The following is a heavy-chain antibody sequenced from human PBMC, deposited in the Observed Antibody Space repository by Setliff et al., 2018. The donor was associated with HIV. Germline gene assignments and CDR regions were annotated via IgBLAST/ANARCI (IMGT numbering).Heavy chain of an antibody. CDR2: FYPGTGGT. J-gene: IGHJ4*02. D-gene: IGHD3-16*01. CDR3: ARAAPGGGTDSFGY. CDR1: GYTFNDFV. Sequence: ASVKVSCKTSGYTFNDFVIHWVRQAPGQRPEYMGWFYPGTGGTGYSPRFQGRLTFSRDTSATTAHVEVNSLTSEDTAVYYCARAAPGGGTDSFGYWGQGALVTVSS. V-gene: IGHV1-3*01.